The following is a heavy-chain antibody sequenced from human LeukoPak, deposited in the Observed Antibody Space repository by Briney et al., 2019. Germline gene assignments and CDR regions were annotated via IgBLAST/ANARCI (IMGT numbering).Heavy chain of an antibody. V-gene: IGHV4-59*01. CDR2: IYYSGST. CDR3: AKMKKPAPIVVVISTFDY. D-gene: IGHD3-22*01. CDR1: GGSISSYY. Sequence: SETLSLTCTVSGGSISSYYWSWIRQPPGKGLEWIGYIYYSGSTNYNPSLKSRVTISVDTSKNQFSLKLSSVTAADTAVYYCAKMKKPAPIVVVISTFDYWGQGTLVTVSS. J-gene: IGHJ4*02.